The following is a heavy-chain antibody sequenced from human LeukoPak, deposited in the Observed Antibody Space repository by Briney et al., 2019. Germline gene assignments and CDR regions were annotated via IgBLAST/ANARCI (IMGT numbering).Heavy chain of an antibody. V-gene: IGHV3-30*02. CDR2: IRYDGNNK. CDR1: GFTFSSYG. D-gene: IGHD2-2*01. Sequence: GGSLRLSCAASGFTFSSYGMHWVRQAPGKGLEWVAFIRYDGNNKYYADSVKGRFTISRDNSKNTLYLQMNSLRAEDTAVYYCAKDLRPYCSSTSCPLDYWGQGTLVTVSS. J-gene: IGHJ4*02. CDR3: AKDLRPYCSSTSCPLDY.